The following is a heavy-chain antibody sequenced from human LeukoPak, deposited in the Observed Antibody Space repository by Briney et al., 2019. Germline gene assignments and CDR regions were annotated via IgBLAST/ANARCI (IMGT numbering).Heavy chain of an antibody. CDR3: ARVPLYSSSWYQENFDY. CDR2: INPNSGGT. D-gene: IGHD6-13*01. V-gene: IGHV1-2*02. CDR1: GYTFTGYY. J-gene: IGHJ4*02. Sequence: ASVKVSCKASGYTFTGYYMHWVRQAPGQGLEWMGWINPNSGGTNYAQKFQGRVTMTRDTSISTAYMELSRLRSDDTAVYYCARVPLYSSSWYQENFDYWGQGTLVTVSS.